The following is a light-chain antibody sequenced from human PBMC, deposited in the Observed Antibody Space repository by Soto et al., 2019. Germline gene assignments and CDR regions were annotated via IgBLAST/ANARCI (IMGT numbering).Light chain of an antibody. CDR3: GTWHRSXSASYV. V-gene: IGLV1-51*02. Sequence: QSVLTQPPSVSAAPGQKVTISCSGSSSNIGNNYVSWYQQLPGTAPKLLIYENNKRPSGIPDRFSGSKSGTSATLGITGLQTGDDADSYSGTWHRSXSASYVFRTGTKVTVL. J-gene: IGLJ1*01. CDR2: ENN. CDR1: SSNIGNNY.